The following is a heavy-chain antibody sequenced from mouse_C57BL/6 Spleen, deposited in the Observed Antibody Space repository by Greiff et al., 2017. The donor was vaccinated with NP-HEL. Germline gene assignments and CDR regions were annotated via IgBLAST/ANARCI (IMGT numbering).Heavy chain of an antibody. V-gene: IGHV1-26*01. CDR2: INPNNGGT. CDR1: GYTFTDYY. D-gene: IGHD2-1*01. J-gene: IGHJ4*01. Sequence: VQLQQSGPELVKPGASVKISCKASGYTFTDYYMNWVKQSHGKSLEWIGDINPNNGGTSYNQKFKGKATLTVDKSSSTAYMELRSLTSEDSAVYYCARPRNPYYAMDYWGQGTSVTVSS. CDR3: ARPRNPYYAMDY.